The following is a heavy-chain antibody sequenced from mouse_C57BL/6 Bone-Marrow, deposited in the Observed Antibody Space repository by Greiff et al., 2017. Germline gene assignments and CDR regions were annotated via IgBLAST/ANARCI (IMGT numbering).Heavy chain of an antibody. V-gene: IGHV1-64*01. D-gene: IGHD1-3*01. J-gene: IGHJ2*01. CDR1: GYTFSSYW. Sequence: VQLQQPGAELVKPGASVKLSCTASGYTFSSYWMHWVKQRPGQGLEWIGMIHPNRGSTNYNEKFKSKATLTVDKSSSTAYMQLSSLTSEDSAVYYSAREEIYSDYFDYWGQGTTLTVSS. CDR2: IHPNRGST. CDR3: AREEIYSDYFDY.